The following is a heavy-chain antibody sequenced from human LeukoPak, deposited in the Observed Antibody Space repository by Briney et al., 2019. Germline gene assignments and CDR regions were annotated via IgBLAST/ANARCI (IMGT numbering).Heavy chain of an antibody. CDR2: ISSSSSYI. D-gene: IGHD1-26*01. CDR3: AKDPSGSFGDAFDI. J-gene: IGHJ3*02. V-gene: IGHV3-21*01. Sequence: PGGSLRLSCAASGFTFSSYSMNWVRQAPGKGLEWVSSISSSSSYIYYADSVKGRFTISRDNAKDSLYLQMNSLRAEDTAVYYCAKDPSGSFGDAFDIWGQGTMVTVSS. CDR1: GFTFSSYS.